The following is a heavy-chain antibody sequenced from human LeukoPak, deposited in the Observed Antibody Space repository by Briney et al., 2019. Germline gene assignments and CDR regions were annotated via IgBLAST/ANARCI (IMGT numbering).Heavy chain of an antibody. V-gene: IGHV3-7*01. J-gene: IGHJ4*02. CDR1: GLTFSSHS. CDR3: ARGSLLGWRGSGY. D-gene: IGHD6-19*01. Sequence: PGGSLRLSCAVSGLTFSSHSMNWVRQAPGKGLEWVANIKQDGSEKYYVDSVKGRFTISRDNAKNSLYLQMNSLRAEDTAVYYCARGSLLGWRGSGYWGQGTLVTVSS. CDR2: IKQDGSEK.